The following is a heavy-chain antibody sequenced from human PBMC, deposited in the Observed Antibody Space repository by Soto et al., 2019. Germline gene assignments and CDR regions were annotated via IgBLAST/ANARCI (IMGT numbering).Heavy chain of an antibody. CDR3: AKDRRYFDWSVFDY. V-gene: IGHV3-23*01. J-gene: IGHJ4*02. Sequence: GGSLRLSCAVSGFTVSTNYMTWVRQAPGKGLEWVSAISGSGGSTYYADSVKGRFTISRDNSKNTLYLQMNSLRAEDTAVYYCAKDRRYFDWSVFDYWGQGTLVTVSS. D-gene: IGHD3-9*01. CDR1: GFTVSTNY. CDR2: ISGSGGST.